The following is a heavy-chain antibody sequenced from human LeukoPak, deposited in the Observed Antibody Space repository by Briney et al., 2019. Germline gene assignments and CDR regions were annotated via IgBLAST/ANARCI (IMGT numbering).Heavy chain of an antibody. CDR2: ISYDGSNK. J-gene: IGHJ4*02. CDR1: GFTFSSYA. D-gene: IGHD6-25*01. CDR3: ARKPAPAD. V-gene: IGHV3-30-3*01. Sequence: GSLRLSCAASGFTFSSYAMHWVRQAPGKGLEWVAVISYDGSNKYYADSVKGRFTISRDNSKNTLYLQMNSLRAEDTAVYYCARKPAPADWGQGTLVTVSS.